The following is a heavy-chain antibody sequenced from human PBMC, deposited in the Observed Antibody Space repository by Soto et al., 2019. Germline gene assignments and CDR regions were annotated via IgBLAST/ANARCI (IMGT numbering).Heavy chain of an antibody. D-gene: IGHD5-18*01. CDR2: SHQSGNT. CDR1: GVSIGSHDW. CDR3: ATRDTGRVY. Sequence: QVQLQESGPGLVKPSGTLSLTCAVSGVSIGSHDWWTWVRQPPGKGLEWIGESHQSGNTNYNSSRESRVTISLDKSKNHFSLHLSSVTVADTAVYYCATRDTGRVYWGQGTLVTVSS. J-gene: IGHJ4*02. V-gene: IGHV4-4*02.